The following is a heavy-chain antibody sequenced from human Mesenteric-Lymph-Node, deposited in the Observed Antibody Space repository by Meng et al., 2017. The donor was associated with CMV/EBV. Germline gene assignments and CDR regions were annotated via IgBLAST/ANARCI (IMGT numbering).Heavy chain of an antibody. V-gene: IGHV3-23*01. Sequence: GESLKISCAASGFTFSDYAISWVRQAPGRGLEWVSAISGTGGGTYYADSVKGRFTIFRDNSKNTLYLQMNSLRDEDTAVYNCAKDLYYESRGAPLDYWGQGTLVTVSS. CDR3: AKDLYYESRGAPLDY. CDR1: GFTFSDYA. J-gene: IGHJ4*02. CDR2: ISGTGGGT. D-gene: IGHD3-22*01.